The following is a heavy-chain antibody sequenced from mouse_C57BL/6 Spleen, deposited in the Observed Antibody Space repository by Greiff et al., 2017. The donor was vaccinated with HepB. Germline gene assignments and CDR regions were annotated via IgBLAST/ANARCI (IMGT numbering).Heavy chain of an antibody. CDR3: ARRGYAYYSNYVGGYAMDY. J-gene: IGHJ4*01. Sequence: QVQLQQSGPELVKPGASVKISCKASGYAFSSSWMNWVKQRPGKGLEWIGRIYPGDGDTNYNGKFKGKATLTADKSSSTAYMQLSSLTSEDSAVYFCARRGYAYYSNYVGGYAMDYWGQGTSVTVSS. CDR2: IYPGDGDT. D-gene: IGHD2-5*01. CDR1: GYAFSSSW. V-gene: IGHV1-82*01.